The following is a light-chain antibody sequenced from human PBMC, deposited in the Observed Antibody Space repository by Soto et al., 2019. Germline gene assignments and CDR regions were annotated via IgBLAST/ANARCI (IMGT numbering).Light chain of an antibody. CDR3: QQYNTSPWT. CDR1: QSVSSSY. V-gene: IGKV3-20*01. J-gene: IGKJ1*01. CDR2: GAS. Sequence: EIVLTQSPGTLSLSPGERGTLSCRASQSVSSSYLAWYQQKPGQAPRLLIYGASNRATGIPDRFSGSGSGTDFTLTISRLEPEDFAVYYCQQYNTSPWTFGQGTKVEI.